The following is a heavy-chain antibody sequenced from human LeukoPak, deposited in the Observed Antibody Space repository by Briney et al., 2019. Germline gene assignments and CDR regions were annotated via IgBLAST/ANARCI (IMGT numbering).Heavy chain of an antibody. D-gene: IGHD4-11*01. CDR3: AREPTESTTAY. Sequence: SETLSLTCTVSRGSMSDYYWSWIRQSAGRGLKWIRRIHFSGSTNYNPSLKSRVTMSLDTSKKQVSLRLTSVIAADTAIYYCAREPTESTTAYWGQGALVTVSS. V-gene: IGHV4-4*07. J-gene: IGHJ4*02. CDR2: IHFSGST. CDR1: RGSMSDYY.